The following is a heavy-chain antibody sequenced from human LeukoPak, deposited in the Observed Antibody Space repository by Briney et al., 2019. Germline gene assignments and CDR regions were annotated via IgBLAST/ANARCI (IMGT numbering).Heavy chain of an antibody. CDR3: AKDGVVRGTFYYMDV. V-gene: IGHV3-33*06. D-gene: IGHD3-10*01. CDR2: ICFDASNK. Sequence: PGGSLRLSCEASGFIFSSHVMHWVRQAPGKGLEWVAVICFDASNKYYADSVKGRFTISRDNSKKMLYLQVNSLRVEDSAVYYCAKDGVVRGTFYYMDVWGKGTTVTVSS. CDR1: GFIFSSHV. J-gene: IGHJ6*03.